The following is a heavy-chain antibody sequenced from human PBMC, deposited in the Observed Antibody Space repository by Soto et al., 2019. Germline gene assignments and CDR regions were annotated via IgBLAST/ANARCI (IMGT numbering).Heavy chain of an antibody. Sequence: SVKVSCKASGGTFSSYAISWVRQAPGQGLEWMGGIIPIFGTANYAQKFQGRVTITADESTSTAYMELSSLRSEDTAVYYCARVPNYYGSGNWFDPWGQRTLVTVSS. J-gene: IGHJ5*02. CDR3: ARVPNYYGSGNWFDP. V-gene: IGHV1-69*13. CDR1: GGTFSSYA. CDR2: IIPIFGTA. D-gene: IGHD3-10*01.